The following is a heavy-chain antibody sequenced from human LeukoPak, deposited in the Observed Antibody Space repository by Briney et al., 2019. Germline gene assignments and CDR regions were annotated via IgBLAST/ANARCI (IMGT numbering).Heavy chain of an antibody. Sequence: GGSLRLSCAAAGFTFSRYWMSWVRQATGKGLECVAKIKQDGSEKYYVDSVKGRFTISRDNAKNSLYLQMNSLRAEDTAVYYCAKDLSWFGGSLATFGYWGQGTLATVSS. CDR2: IKQDGSEK. J-gene: IGHJ4*02. D-gene: IGHD3-10*01. CDR1: GFTFSRYW. V-gene: IGHV3-7*01. CDR3: AKDLSWFGGSLATFGY.